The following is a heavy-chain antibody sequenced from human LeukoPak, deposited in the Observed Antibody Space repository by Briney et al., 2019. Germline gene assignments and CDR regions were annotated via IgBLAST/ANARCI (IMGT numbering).Heavy chain of an antibody. CDR3: ARGRYYYDSGGSWFDP. D-gene: IGHD3-22*01. V-gene: IGHV6-1*01. Sequence: SQTLSLTCAISGDSVSSNSAAWNWIRQSPSRGFEWLGRTYYRSKWYNDYAVSVKSRIIINPGTSKNQVSLQLNSVTPEDTSVYYCARGRYYYDSGGSWFDPWGQGTLVTVSS. CDR1: GDSVSSNSAA. CDR2: TYYRSKWYN. J-gene: IGHJ5*02.